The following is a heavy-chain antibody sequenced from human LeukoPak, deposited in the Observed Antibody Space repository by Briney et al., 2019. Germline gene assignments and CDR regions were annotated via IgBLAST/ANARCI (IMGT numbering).Heavy chain of an antibody. V-gene: IGHV1-46*01. CDR3: ARAPNGGLPGGF. Sequence: VASVKVSCKASGYTFTSYGISWVRQAPGQGLEWMGIINPSDDSTRYAKKFQGRVTLTRDTSTSTVYMELSSLRSEDTAVYYCARAPNGGLPGGFWGQGTLVTVSS. J-gene: IGHJ4*02. CDR2: INPSDDST. CDR1: GYTFTSYG. D-gene: IGHD3-10*01.